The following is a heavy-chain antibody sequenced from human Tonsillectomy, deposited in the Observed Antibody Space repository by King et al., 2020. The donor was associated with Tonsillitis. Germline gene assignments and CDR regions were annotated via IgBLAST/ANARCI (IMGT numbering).Heavy chain of an antibody. J-gene: IGHJ6*02. V-gene: IGHV3-48*01. Sequence: QLVQSGGGLVQPGGSLRLSCAASGFTFSSYSMNWVRQAPGKGLEWVSYISSSSSTIYYADSVKGRFTISRDNAKNSLYLQMNSLRAEDTAVYYCARDILRGFNHYGMDVWGQGTTVTVSS. CDR1: GFTFSSYS. CDR2: ISSSSSTI. CDR3: ARDILRGFNHYGMDV. D-gene: IGHD1-14*01.